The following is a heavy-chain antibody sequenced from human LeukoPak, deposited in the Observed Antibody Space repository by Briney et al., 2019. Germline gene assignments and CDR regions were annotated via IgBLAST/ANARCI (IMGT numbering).Heavy chain of an antibody. CDR2: SYPGDSDT. J-gene: IGHJ4*02. CDR1: GYSFTSYW. D-gene: IGHD3-16*02. V-gene: IGHV5-51*01. CDR3: ARIYDYIWGSYPRYFDY. Sequence: GESLKISCKGSGYSFTSYWIGWVRQMPGKGLEWMGISYPGDSDTRYSPSFQGQVTISVDKSISTAYLQWSSLKASDTAMYYCARIYDYIWGSYPRYFDYWGQGTLVTVSS.